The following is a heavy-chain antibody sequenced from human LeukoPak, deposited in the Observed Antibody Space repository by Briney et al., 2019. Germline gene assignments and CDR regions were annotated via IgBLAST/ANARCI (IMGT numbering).Heavy chain of an antibody. D-gene: IGHD1-7*01. CDR3: ARDNWNYGFDI. J-gene: IGHJ3*02. CDR1: GGSISSNTYY. V-gene: IGHV4-39*02. Sequence: PSETLSLTCTVSGGSISSNTYYWGWIRQPPGKGLEWIGSIYYSGITYYNPSLKSRVTMSVDTSKNQFSLKLTSVTAADTAVYYCARDNWNYGFDIWGQGTMVTVSS. CDR2: IYYSGIT.